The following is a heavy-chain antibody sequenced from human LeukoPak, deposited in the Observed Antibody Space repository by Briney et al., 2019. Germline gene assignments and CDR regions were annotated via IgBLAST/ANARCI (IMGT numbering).Heavy chain of an antibody. CDR3: AKGGFLEWLLYFDY. D-gene: IGHD3-3*01. V-gene: IGHV3-23*01. J-gene: IGHJ4*02. CDR1: GFTVSTNY. CDR2: ISGSGGST. Sequence: GGSLRLSCAASGFTVSTNYMSWVRQAPGKGLEWVSAISGSGGSTYYADSVKGRFTISRDNSKNTLYLQMNSLRAEDTAVYYCAKGGFLEWLLYFDYWGQGTLVTVSS.